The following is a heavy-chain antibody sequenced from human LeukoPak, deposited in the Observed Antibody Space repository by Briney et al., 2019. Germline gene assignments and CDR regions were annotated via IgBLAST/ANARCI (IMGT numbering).Heavy chain of an antibody. V-gene: IGHV1-24*01. CDR1: GYTLTELS. CDR3: ATAYYDSSGYYYLGF. D-gene: IGHD3-22*01. CDR2: FDPEDGET. Sequence: ASVKVSCKVSGYTLTELSMHWVRQAPGKGLEWMGGFDPEDGETIYAQKFQGRVTMTEDTSTDTAYVELSSLRSEDTAVYYCATAYYDSSGYYYLGFWGQGTLVTVSS. J-gene: IGHJ4*02.